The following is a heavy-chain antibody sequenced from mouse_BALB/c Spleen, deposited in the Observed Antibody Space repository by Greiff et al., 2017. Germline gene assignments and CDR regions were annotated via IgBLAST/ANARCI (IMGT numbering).Heavy chain of an antibody. D-gene: IGHD1-1*01. CDR3: ARDTGSTWFAD. V-gene: IGHV7-3*02. CDR1: GFTFTDYY. CDR2: IRNKANGYTT. Sequence: DVMLVESGGGLVQPGGSLRLSCATSGFTFTDYYMSWVRQPPGKALEWLGFIRNKANGYTTEYSASVKGPFTISRDNSQSILYLQMNTLRAEDSATYYCARDTGSTWFADWGQGTLVTVSA. J-gene: IGHJ3*01.